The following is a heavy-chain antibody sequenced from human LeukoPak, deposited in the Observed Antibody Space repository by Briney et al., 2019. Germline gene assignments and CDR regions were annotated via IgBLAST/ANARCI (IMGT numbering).Heavy chain of an antibody. J-gene: IGHJ4*02. Sequence: GGSLRLSCAASGFTFNRYGMHWVRQAPGKGLEWVAVISFDGKVSYYADSVKGRFTISRDNSKNTLDLQMNSLRPEDTAVYYCAKGSIAARPLLSGYWGQGTLVTVSS. CDR1: GFTFNRYG. V-gene: IGHV3-30*18. CDR3: AKGSIAARPLLSGY. D-gene: IGHD6-6*01. CDR2: ISFDGKVS.